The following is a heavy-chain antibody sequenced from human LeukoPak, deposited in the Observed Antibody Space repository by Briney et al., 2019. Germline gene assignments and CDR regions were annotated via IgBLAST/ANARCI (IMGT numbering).Heavy chain of an antibody. Sequence: GGSLRLSCAVSGFTFNNYWMSWVRQAPGKGLEWVSYISSSSSYTNYADSVKGRFTISRDNAKNSLYLQMNSLRAEDTAVYYCARDMSGGYDFWSGPKGEDYGMDVWGQGTTVTVSS. D-gene: IGHD3-3*01. CDR3: ARDMSGGYDFWSGPKGEDYGMDV. CDR2: ISSSSSYT. J-gene: IGHJ6*02. CDR1: GFTFNNYW. V-gene: IGHV3-11*06.